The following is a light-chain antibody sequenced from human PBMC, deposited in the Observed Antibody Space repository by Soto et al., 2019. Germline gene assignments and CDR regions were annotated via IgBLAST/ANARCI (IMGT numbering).Light chain of an antibody. CDR3: QQLNSYPLT. V-gene: IGKV1-9*01. CDR1: QGISTY. CDR2: SAS. J-gene: IGKJ4*01. Sequence: DIQLTQSPSFMSASVGDRVTMTCRASQGISTYLAWYQQTPGKAPNLLIYSASTLQRGVPSRFSGSGSGTEFTLTISSLQPEDFATYYCQQLNSYPLTFGGGTRLEIK.